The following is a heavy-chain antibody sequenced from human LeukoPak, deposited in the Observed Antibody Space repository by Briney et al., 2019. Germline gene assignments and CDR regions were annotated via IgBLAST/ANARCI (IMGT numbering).Heavy chain of an antibody. Sequence: PGRSLRLSCAASGFTVSSNYMSWVRQAPGKGLEWVSVIYSGGITYYADSVKGRFTISRDNSKNTLYLQMNSLRAEDTAVYYCARGYSSGWYSDYWGQGTLVTVSS. J-gene: IGHJ4*02. D-gene: IGHD6-19*01. V-gene: IGHV3-53*01. CDR3: ARGYSSGWYSDY. CDR1: GFTVSSNY. CDR2: IYSGGIT.